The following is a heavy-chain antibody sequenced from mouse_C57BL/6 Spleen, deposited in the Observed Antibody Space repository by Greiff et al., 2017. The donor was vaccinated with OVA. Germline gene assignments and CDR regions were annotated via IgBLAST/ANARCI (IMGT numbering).Heavy chain of an antibody. J-gene: IGHJ2*01. CDR3: ARKSNYYGSSYAYFDY. D-gene: IGHD1-1*01. Sequence: QVQLQQSGAELMKPGASVKLSCTATGYTFTGYWIEWVKQRPGHGLEWIGEILPGSGSTNYNEKFKGKATFTADTSSNTAYMQLSSLTSEDSAIYYCARKSNYYGSSYAYFDYWGQGTTLTVAS. CDR1: GYTFTGYW. V-gene: IGHV1-9*01. CDR2: ILPGSGST.